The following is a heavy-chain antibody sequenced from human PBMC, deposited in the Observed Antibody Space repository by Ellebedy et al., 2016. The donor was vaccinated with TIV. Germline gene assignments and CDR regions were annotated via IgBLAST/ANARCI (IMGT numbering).Heavy chain of an antibody. CDR3: AKEGSGSYPPLDY. CDR2: IRYAGSNK. J-gene: IGHJ4*02. V-gene: IGHV3-30*02. CDR1: GFTFRSYG. Sequence: PGGSLRLSCAASGFTFRSYGMHWVRQAPGKGLEWVAFIRYAGSNKYYSDSVKGRFTISRDNYTNTLYLQMNSLRPEDTAVYYCAKEGSGSYPPLDYWGQGTLVTVSS. D-gene: IGHD1-26*01.